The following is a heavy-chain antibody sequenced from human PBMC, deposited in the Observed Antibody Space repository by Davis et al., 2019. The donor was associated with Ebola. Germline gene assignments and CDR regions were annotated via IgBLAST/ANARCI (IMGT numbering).Heavy chain of an antibody. Sequence: PGGSLRLSCAASGFTFSSYSMSWVRQAPGKGLEWVANIKQDGSEKYYVDSVKGRFTISRDNAKNSLYLQMNSLRAEDTAVYYCARDSYSSSSAELFYYYYGMDVWGQGTTVTVSS. J-gene: IGHJ6*02. D-gene: IGHD6-6*01. CDR2: IKQDGSEK. V-gene: IGHV3-7*01. CDR1: GFTFSSYS. CDR3: ARDSYSSSSAELFYYYYGMDV.